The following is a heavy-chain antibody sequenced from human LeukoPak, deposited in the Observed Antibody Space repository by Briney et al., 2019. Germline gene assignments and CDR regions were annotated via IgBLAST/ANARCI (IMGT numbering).Heavy chain of an antibody. CDR1: GITFSSYA. D-gene: IGHD2-21*02. J-gene: IGHJ4*02. CDR3: VVVTGSW. V-gene: IGHV3-23*01. Sequence: GGSLRLPCAASGITFSSYAMSWVRQAPGKGLEWVSAITDSGGRTYYADSVKGRFTISRDNSKNTLYLQMNSLRAEDTAVYYCVVVTGSWWGQGTLVTVSS. CDR2: ITDSGGRT.